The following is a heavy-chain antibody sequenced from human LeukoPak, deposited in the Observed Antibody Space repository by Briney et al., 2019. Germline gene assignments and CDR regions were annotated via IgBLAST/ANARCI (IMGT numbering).Heavy chain of an antibody. CDR1: GFTLITYW. CDR2: ISWDGGST. CDR3: AKEPIVVVTASAFDI. V-gene: IGHV3-43*01. Sequence: PGGSLRLSCAASGFTLITYWMTWVRQAPGKGLEWVSLISWDGGSTYYADSVKGRFTISRDNSKNSLYLQMNSLRTEDTALYYCAKEPIVVVTASAFDIWGQGIMVTVSS. J-gene: IGHJ3*02. D-gene: IGHD2-21*02.